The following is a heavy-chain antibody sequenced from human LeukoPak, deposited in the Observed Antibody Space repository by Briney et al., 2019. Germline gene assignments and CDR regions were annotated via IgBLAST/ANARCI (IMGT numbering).Heavy chain of an antibody. V-gene: IGHV3-74*01. CDR1: GFTFSSYW. J-gene: IGHJ4*02. CDR3: AKEGRSLQTY. D-gene: IGHD5-24*01. Sequence: GGSLRLSCAASGFTFSSYWMHWVRQTPGRGLVWVARINTDGTIIDYADSVQGRFTISRDNAKNSLYLQMNSLRVEDTAVYYCAKEGRSLQTYWGQGTLVTVSS. CDR2: INTDGTII.